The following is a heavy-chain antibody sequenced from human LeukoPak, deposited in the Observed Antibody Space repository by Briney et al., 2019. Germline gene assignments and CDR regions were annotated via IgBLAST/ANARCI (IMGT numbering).Heavy chain of an antibody. CDR1: GGTFSSYA. D-gene: IGHD4-23*01. CDR2: IIPIFGIA. CDR3: ARRDYGGSNDY. J-gene: IGHJ4*02. V-gene: IGHV1-69*04. Sequence: SEKVSCKASGGTFSSYAISWVRQAPGRGLEWMGRIIPIFGIANYAQKFQGRVTITADKSTSTAYMELSSLRSEDTAVYYCARRDYGGSNDYWGQGTLVTVSS.